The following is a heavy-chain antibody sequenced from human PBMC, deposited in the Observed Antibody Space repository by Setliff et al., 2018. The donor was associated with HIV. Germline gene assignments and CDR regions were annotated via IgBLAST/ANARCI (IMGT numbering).Heavy chain of an antibody. CDR1: GYDFASHW. CDR2: IYPGDSKT. CDR3: VRSGRSGELYGF. V-gene: IGHV5-51*01. J-gene: IGHJ4*02. D-gene: IGHD3-10*01. Sequence: GESLKISCETFGYDFASHWIGWVRQTPGKGLKWVGIIYPGDSKTAYSPDFQGQVSISVDKSINTAHLQWVRLKASDTATYYCVRSGRSGELYGFWGQGTPVTVSS.